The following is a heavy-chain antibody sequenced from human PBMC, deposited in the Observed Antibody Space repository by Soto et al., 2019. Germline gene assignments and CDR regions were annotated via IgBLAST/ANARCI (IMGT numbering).Heavy chain of an antibody. Sequence: QVQLVQSGAAVKKPGASVKVSCKASGYTFTSYDINWVRQATGQGLEWMGWMNPNSGNTGYAQKFQGRVTMTRNTSRSTAYMELSILRSEDTAVYYCSRRGYSSSWYYYYYCGMDVWGQGTTVTVSS. CDR1: GYTFTSYD. V-gene: IGHV1-8*01. J-gene: IGHJ6*02. CDR2: MNPNSGNT. D-gene: IGHD6-13*01. CDR3: SRRGYSSSWYYYYYCGMDV.